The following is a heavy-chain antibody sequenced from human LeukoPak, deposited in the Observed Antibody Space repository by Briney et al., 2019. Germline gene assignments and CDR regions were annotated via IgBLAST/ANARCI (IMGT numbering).Heavy chain of an antibody. V-gene: IGHV3-33*01. CDR3: ARGPSITMVRGVNSHYYGMDV. J-gene: IGHJ6*02. Sequence: PGGSLRLSCAASGFTFSSYGMHWVRQAPGQGLEWVAGIWYDGSNKYYADSVKGRFTISRDNSKNTLYLQMNSLRAEDTAVYYCARGPSITMVRGVNSHYYGMDVWGQGTTVTVSS. D-gene: IGHD3-10*01. CDR1: GFTFSSYG. CDR2: IWYDGSNK.